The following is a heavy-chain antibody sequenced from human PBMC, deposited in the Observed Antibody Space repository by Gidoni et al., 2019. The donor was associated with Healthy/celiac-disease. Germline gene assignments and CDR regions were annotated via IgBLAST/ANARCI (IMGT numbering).Heavy chain of an antibody. CDR3: ARETDGYNPGLFDY. V-gene: IGHV3-30*01. D-gene: IGHD5-12*01. CDR2: ISYDGSNK. CDR1: GFTFSSYA. Sequence: QVQLVESGGGVVQPGRSLRLSCAAPGFTFSSYAMHWVHQAPGKGLDWVAVISYDGSNKYYADSVKGRFTISRDNSKNTLYLQMNSLRAEDTAVYYCARETDGYNPGLFDYWGQGTLVTVSS. J-gene: IGHJ4*02.